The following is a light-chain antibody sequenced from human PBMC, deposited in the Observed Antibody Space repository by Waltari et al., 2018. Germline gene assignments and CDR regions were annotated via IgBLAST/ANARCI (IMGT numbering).Light chain of an antibody. CDR3: QQYESSVMYT. Sequence: EIVLTQSPGTLSLSPGERATLSCRASQSLTRNYLTWYQQKPGQAPRRLIYDASSRAAGIPDRFSGSGSGTDFTLTISRLEPEDFAVYYCQQYESSVMYTFGQGTKLEIK. CDR1: QSLTRNY. V-gene: IGKV3-20*01. CDR2: DAS. J-gene: IGKJ2*01.